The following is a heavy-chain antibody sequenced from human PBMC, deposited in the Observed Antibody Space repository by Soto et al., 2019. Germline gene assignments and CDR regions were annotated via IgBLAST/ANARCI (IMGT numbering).Heavy chain of an antibody. CDR2: ISGSGGTT. CDR3: AKFFVETGSNSGWPWSFHY. V-gene: IGHV3-23*01. J-gene: IGHJ4*02. D-gene: IGHD6-25*01. Sequence: EVQLLESGGGLVQPGRSLRLSCAASGFTFSNYAMSWVRQSPGQGLDWVSAISGSGGTTYYADSVKGRFTISRDNSKNTLLLHMNSLRAEDAAVYYCAKFFVETGSNSGWPWSFHYWGQGTLVTVSS. CDR1: GFTFSNYA.